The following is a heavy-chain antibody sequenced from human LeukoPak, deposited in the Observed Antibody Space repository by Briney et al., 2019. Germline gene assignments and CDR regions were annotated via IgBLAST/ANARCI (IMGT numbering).Heavy chain of an antibody. J-gene: IGHJ4*02. CDR1: GGSFSGYY. V-gene: IGHV4-34*01. CDR2: INHSGST. CDR3: ARSYYDFWSGYYLDY. Sequence: SETLSLTCAVYGGSFSGYYWSWIRQPPGKGLEWIGEINHSGSTNYNPSLKSRVTISVDTSKNQFSLKLSSVTAADTAMYYCARSYYDFWSGYYLDYWGQGILVTVSS. D-gene: IGHD3-3*01.